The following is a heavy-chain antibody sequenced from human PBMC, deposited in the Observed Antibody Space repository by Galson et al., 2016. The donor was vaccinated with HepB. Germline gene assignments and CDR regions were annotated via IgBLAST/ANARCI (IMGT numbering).Heavy chain of an antibody. CDR2: INSGGSST. J-gene: IGHJ6*02. Sequence: SLRLSCAASGFTFSSYWMHWVRQAPRKGLVWVSRINSGGSSTSYADSVKGRFTISRDNAKNTLYLQMNSLRAEDTAVYYCAKAYGSGSSFYYYYGMDVWGQGTTVTVSS. CDR3: AKAYGSGSSFYYYYGMDV. CDR1: GFTFSSYW. D-gene: IGHD3-10*01. V-gene: IGHV3-74*01.